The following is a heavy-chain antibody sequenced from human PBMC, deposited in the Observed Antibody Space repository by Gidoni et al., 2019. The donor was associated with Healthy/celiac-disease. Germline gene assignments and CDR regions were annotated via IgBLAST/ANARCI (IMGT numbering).Heavy chain of an antibody. CDR1: GCSIRSICYS. CDR2: IYYSGST. J-gene: IGHJ3*02. CDR3: ARRTARYSSSWYGDAFDI. V-gene: IGHV4-39*01. Sequence: QLQLQESGPGLVQPSETLSLTCTVSGCSIRSICYSWGWIRQPPGKGLEWIGSIYYSGSTYYNPSLKSRVTISVDTSKNQFSLKLSSVTAADTAVYYCARRTARYSSSWYGDAFDIWGQGTMVTVSS. D-gene: IGHD6-13*01.